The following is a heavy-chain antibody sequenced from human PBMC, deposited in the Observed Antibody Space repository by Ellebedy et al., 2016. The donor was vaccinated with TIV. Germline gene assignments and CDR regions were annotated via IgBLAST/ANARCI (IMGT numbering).Heavy chain of an antibody. V-gene: IGHV4-34*01. CDR1: GGSFSGYS. J-gene: IGHJ5*02. CDR2: INHSGTT. Sequence: MPGGSLRLSCAVYGGSFSGYSWSWIRQLPRKGLDWIGEINHSGTTNYNPYLKSRVTISVDTSKNQFSLKLSSVTAADTAFYYYARQVLRDGYNQYHWFDPWGQGTLVTVSS. CDR3: ARQVLRDGYNQYHWFDP. D-gene: IGHD5-24*01.